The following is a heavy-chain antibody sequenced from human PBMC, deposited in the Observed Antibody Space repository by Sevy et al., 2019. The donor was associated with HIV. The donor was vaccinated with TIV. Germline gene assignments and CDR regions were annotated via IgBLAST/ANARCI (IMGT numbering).Heavy chain of an antibody. V-gene: IGHV3-74*01. Sequence: GGSLRLSCAASGFTFSSYWMHWVRQAPGKGLVWVSRINSDGSSTSYADSVKGRFTISRDNAKNRLYLQMNSLRAEDTAVYYCARDYSSSWGTGPFDYWGQGTLVTVSS. CDR2: INSDGSST. J-gene: IGHJ4*02. CDR1: GFTFSSYW. CDR3: ARDYSSSWGTGPFDY. D-gene: IGHD6-13*01.